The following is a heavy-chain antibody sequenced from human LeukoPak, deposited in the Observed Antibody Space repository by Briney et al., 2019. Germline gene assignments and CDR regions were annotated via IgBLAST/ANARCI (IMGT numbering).Heavy chain of an antibody. D-gene: IGHD3-22*01. V-gene: IGHV1-2*02. J-gene: IGHJ4*02. CDR2: INPNSGGT. CDR1: GYTFTGYY. CDR3: ARDPPQYYYDSSGYYYSDDY. Sequence: ASVKVSCKASGYTFTGYYMHWVRQAPGQGLEWMGWINPNSGGTNYAQKFQGRVTMTRDTSISTAYMELSRLRSDDTAVYYCARDPPQYYYDSSGYYYSDDYWGQGTLVTVSS.